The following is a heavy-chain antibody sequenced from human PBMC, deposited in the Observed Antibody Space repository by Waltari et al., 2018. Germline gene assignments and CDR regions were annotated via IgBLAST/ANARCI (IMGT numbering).Heavy chain of an antibody. V-gene: IGHV1-69*12. CDR2: SIPIFGTA. J-gene: IGHJ2*01. Sequence: QVQLVQSGAEMKKPGSSVKVSCKASGVTFSSYTIRWLRQPPGQGLEWMGGSIPIFGTANYAQKFQGMVTMTADESTSTAYMELSSLRSEDTAVYYCARESHIAAAGTEYFDLWGRGTLVTVSS. D-gene: IGHD6-13*01. CDR3: ARESHIAAAGTEYFDL. CDR1: GVTFSSYT.